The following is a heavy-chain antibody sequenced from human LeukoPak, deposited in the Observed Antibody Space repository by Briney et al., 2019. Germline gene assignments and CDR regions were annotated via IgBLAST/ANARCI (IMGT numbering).Heavy chain of an antibody. CDR3: ARVIVGATDYYYYYMDV. Sequence: SETLSLTFTVSGGSISSYYWSWIRQPAGKGLEWIGRIYTSGSTNYNPSLKSRVTMSVDTSKNQFSLKLSSVTAADTAVYYCARVIVGATDYYYYYMDVWGKGTTVTVSS. D-gene: IGHD1-26*01. CDR1: GGSISSYY. V-gene: IGHV4-4*07. J-gene: IGHJ6*03. CDR2: IYTSGST.